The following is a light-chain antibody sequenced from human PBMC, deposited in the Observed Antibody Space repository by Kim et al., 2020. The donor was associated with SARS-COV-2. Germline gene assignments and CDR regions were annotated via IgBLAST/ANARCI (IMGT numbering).Light chain of an antibody. Sequence: QSALTQPPSVSAAPGQKVSISCSGSSSNLGSNYVSWYQHLPGTAPKLLIYDNNKRPSGIPDRFSGSKSGTSATLGITGLQTGDEADYYCGTWDSSLSAGVFGGGTQLTVL. V-gene: IGLV1-51*01. CDR1: SSNLGSNY. CDR3: GTWDSSLSAGV. J-gene: IGLJ3*02. CDR2: DNN.